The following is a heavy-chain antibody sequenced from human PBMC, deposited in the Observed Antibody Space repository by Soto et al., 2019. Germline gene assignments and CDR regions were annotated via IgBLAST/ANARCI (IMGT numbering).Heavy chain of an antibody. CDR3: ARGREMATIGP. CDR1: GFTFSSYE. Sequence: VGSLRLSCAASGFTFSSYEMNWVRQAPGKGLEWVSYISSSSNTIYYADSVKGRFTISRDNAKKSLYLQMDSLRAEDTAVYYCARGREMATIGPWGQGTLVTVSS. V-gene: IGHV3-48*03. D-gene: IGHD5-12*01. J-gene: IGHJ5*02. CDR2: ISSSSNTI.